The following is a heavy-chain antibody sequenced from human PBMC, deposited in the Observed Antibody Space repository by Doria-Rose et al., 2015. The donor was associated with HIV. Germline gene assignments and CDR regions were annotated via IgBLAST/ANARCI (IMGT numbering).Heavy chain of an antibody. D-gene: IGHD6-13*01. V-gene: IGHV2-26*01. CDR2: IFSADER. CDR3: ARIKSSRWYHKYYFDF. CDR1: GVSLSSPGMG. J-gene: IGHJ4*02. Sequence: SGPVLVKPTETLTLTCTVSGVSLSSPGMGVSWIRQPPGKALEWLANIFSADERSYKTSLKSRLTISRGTSKSQVVLTMTDMDLVDTATYYCARIKSSRWYHKYYFDFWGQGTLVIVSA.